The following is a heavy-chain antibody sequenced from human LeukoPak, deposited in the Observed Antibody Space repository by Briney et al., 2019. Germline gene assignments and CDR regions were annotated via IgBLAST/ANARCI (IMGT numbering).Heavy chain of an antibody. D-gene: IGHD4-11*01. Sequence: GGSLRLSCAASGFTFGSYVMHWVRQAPGKGLEYVSGISSNGGSTYYANSVKGRFTISRDNSKNTLYLQMGSLRAEDMAVYYCTFTTVITNYFDYWGQGTLVTVSS. V-gene: IGHV3-64*01. J-gene: IGHJ4*02. CDR3: TFTTVITNYFDY. CDR2: ISSNGGST. CDR1: GFTFGSYV.